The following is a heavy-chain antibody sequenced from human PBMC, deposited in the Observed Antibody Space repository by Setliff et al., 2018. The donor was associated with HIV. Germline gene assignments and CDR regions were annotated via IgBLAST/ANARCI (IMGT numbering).Heavy chain of an antibody. CDR1: GFPFSSYG. D-gene: IGHD2-2*01. CDR2: ISYDGSHI. J-gene: IGHJ4*02. CDR3: AKAGRGYNVVVPAARAPNS. V-gene: IGHV3-30*07. Sequence: GGSLRPPCAAPGFPFSSYGLHWCRQAPGKGLEWMAVISYDGSHISYADSVKGRFTISRDNSKTTLNLQMDSLRAEYTAVNYCAKAGRGYNVVVPAARAPNSWGQGILVTVSS.